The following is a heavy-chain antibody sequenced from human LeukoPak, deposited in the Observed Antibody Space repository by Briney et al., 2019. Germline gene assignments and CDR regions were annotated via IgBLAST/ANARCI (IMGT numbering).Heavy chain of an antibody. CDR3: AKERSIAVAGIARLDWYFDL. Sequence: GGSLRLSCAASGFTFSSYSMNWVRQGPGKGLEWVSSISSSSSYMYYADSVKGRFTISRDNAKNSLYLQMNSLRAEDTAVYYCAKERSIAVAGIARLDWYFDLWGRGTLLTVSS. CDR2: ISSSSSYM. J-gene: IGHJ2*01. V-gene: IGHV3-21*04. D-gene: IGHD6-19*01. CDR1: GFTFSSYS.